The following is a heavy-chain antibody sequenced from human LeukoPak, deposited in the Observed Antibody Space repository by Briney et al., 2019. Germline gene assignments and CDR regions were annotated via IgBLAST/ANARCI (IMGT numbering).Heavy chain of an antibody. V-gene: IGHV1-8*01. J-gene: IGHJ5*02. CDR1: GYTFTSDD. D-gene: IGHD3-16*01. Sequence: ASVKVSCKASGYTFTSDDINWVRQATGQGLECMGWMNPNSGNTGYAQKFQGRVTMTRNTSISTAYMELSSLRSEDTAVYYCARGPNWGTRVRYNWFDPWGQGTLVTVSS. CDR3: ARGPNWGTRVRYNWFDP. CDR2: MNPNSGNT.